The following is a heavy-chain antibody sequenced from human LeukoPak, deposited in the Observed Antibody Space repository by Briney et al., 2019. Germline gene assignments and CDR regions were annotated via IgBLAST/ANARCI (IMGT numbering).Heavy chain of an antibody. CDR3: ATLAVRGVIIFDP. Sequence: ASLNVSCTVSGYTLTELSMHWVRQAPGKGLEWMGGFDPEDGETIYAQKYQGRVTMTEDTSTDTDYMEISSMRSEETVVYYCATLAVRGVIIFDPWGQGTLVTVSS. D-gene: IGHD3-10*01. J-gene: IGHJ5*02. CDR2: FDPEDGET. V-gene: IGHV1-24*01. CDR1: GYTLTELS.